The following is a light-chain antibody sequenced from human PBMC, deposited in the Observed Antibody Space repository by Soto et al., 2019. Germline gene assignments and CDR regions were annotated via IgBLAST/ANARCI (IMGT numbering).Light chain of an antibody. CDR3: QQYNNWPYT. J-gene: IGKJ2*01. Sequence: EIVMTQSPDTLSVSPGERATLSCRASQSVSSNLAWYQQKPGQAPRLLIFGASTRATGIPARFSGSGSGTEFTVTISSLKSEDFAVYHCQQYNNWPYTFGQGTTLEIK. V-gene: IGKV3-15*01. CDR2: GAS. CDR1: QSVSSN.